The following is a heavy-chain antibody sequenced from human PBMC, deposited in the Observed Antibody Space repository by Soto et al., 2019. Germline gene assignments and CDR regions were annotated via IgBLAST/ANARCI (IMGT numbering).Heavy chain of an antibody. V-gene: IGHV3-30*18. CDR2: ISYDGSNK. CDR1: GFTFSSYG. CDR3: AKDTIAVAPTFDY. J-gene: IGHJ4*02. Sequence: QVQLVESGGGVVQPGRSLRLPCAASGFTFSSYGMHWVRQAPGKGLEWVAVISYDGSNKYYADSVKGRFTISRDNSKNTLYLQMNSLRAEDTAVYYCAKDTIAVAPTFDYWGQGTLVTVSS. D-gene: IGHD6-19*01.